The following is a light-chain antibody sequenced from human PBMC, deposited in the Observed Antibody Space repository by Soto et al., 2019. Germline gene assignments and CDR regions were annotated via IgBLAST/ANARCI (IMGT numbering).Light chain of an antibody. CDR1: QSISSY. CDR3: QQSYITRT. Sequence: DIQMTQSPSSLSASVGDRVTITCRASQSISSYLNWYQQKPGKAPKLLIYGASSLQSGVPSRFSGSGSGTDFTLIISSLQPEDFATYYCQQSYITRTFGQGTRVEIK. V-gene: IGKV1-39*01. J-gene: IGKJ1*01. CDR2: GAS.